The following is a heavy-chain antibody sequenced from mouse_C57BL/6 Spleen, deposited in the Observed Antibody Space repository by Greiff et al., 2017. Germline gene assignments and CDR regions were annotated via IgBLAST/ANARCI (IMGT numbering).Heavy chain of an antibody. D-gene: IGHD1-1*01. J-gene: IGHJ1*03. CDR1: GYTFTSYW. V-gene: IGHV1-72*01. CDR2: IDPNGGGT. CDR3: ARGDGETTGRYFDV. Sequence: QVQLQQPGAELVKPGASVQLSCKASGYTFTSYWMHWVKQRPGRGLEWIGRIDPNGGGTKYNEKFKSKATLTVDTPSSTAYMQLSSLTSEDSAVYYSARGDGETTGRYFDVWGTGTTVTVSS.